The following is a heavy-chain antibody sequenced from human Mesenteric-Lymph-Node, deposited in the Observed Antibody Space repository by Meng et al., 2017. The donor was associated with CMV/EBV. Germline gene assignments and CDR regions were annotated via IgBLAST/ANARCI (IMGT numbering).Heavy chain of an antibody. CDR3: ARARAGYCSSTSCYSSYYYSMDV. Sequence: SETLSLTCTVSGGSIRSGDYYWSWIRQPPGKGLEWIGYIYHSGTTYYNPSLKSRVTISVDTSKNQFSLKLSSVTAADTAVYYCARARAGYCSSTSCYSSYYYSMDVWGQGTTVTVSS. V-gene: IGHV4-31*03. CDR1: GGSIRSGDYY. CDR2: IYHSGTT. J-gene: IGHJ6*02. D-gene: IGHD2-2*01.